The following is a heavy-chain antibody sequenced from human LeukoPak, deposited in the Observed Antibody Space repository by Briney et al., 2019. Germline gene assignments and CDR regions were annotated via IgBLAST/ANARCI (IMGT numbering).Heavy chain of an antibody. CDR1: GYTLSVYY. V-gene: IGHV1-2*02. J-gene: IGHJ3*02. CDR3: ATGYCSSTNCYDVFDI. D-gene: IGHD2-2*01. CDR2: INSKSGAT. Sequence: GASVKVPCKASGYTLSVYYMHWVRQAPGQGLEWMGWINSKSGATMYAQKFQGRVTMTRDTPISTVYMELSRLTSDDTAVYYCATGYCSSTNCYDVFDIWGQGTMVTVSS.